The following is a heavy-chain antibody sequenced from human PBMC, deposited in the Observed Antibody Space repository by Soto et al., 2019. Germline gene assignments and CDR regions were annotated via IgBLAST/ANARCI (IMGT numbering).Heavy chain of an antibody. CDR3: AKRWYHGMDV. CDR2: ISDSGGST. D-gene: IGHD2-15*01. J-gene: IGHJ6*02. CDR1: GFTFSSYA. V-gene: IGHV3-23*01. Sequence: GGSLRLSCAASGFTFSSYAMSWVRQAPGKGLEWVSAISDSGGSTYYADSVKGRFTISRDNSKNTLYLQMDSLRAEDTAVYYCAKRWYHGMDVWGQGTTVTVSS.